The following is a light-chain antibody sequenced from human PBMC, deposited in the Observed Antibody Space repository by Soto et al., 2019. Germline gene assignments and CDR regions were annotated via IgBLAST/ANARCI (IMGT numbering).Light chain of an antibody. CDR2: QAS. CDR3: QQYNSYSWET. J-gene: IGKJ1*01. CDR1: QSISSW. V-gene: IGKV1-5*03. Sequence: DIQMTQSPSTLSASVGDRVNITCRASQSISSWLAWYQQKPGKAPKLLIYQASILESGVPSRFSGSGSGTEFTLTISSLQPDDFATYYCQQYNSYSWETSGQGTKVEIK.